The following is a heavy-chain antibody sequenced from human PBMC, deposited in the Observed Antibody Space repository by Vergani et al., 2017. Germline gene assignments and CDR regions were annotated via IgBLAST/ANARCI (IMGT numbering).Heavy chain of an antibody. D-gene: IGHD2-15*01. CDR2: IHPSGDST. V-gene: IGHV1-46*03. J-gene: IGHJ3*01. CDR3: ASGGYNDSFDL. Sequence: QVQLVQSAAAVKRPGASVNDSCTTSGNTFITYYTLWVRQAPGQGLEWMGEIHPSGDSTSYAQQFEGRITMTRDTSTSTVYMELSSLRSEDTAVYFCASGGYNDSFDLWGQGTMVTVSS. CDR1: GNTFITYY.